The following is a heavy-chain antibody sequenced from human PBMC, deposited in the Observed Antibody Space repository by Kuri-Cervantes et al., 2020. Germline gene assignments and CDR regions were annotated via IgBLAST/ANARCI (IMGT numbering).Heavy chain of an antibody. CDR3: ARDPGE. J-gene: IGHJ4*02. D-gene: IGHD3-16*01. V-gene: IGHV4-59*01. CDR1: GGSISSYY. Sequence: SETLSLTCTVSGGSISSYYWSWIRQPPGKGLEWIGYIFHSGSTNYNPSLKSRVTISVDTSKNQFSLKLRSVTAADTAVYYCARDPGEWGQGTLVTVSS. CDR2: IFHSGST.